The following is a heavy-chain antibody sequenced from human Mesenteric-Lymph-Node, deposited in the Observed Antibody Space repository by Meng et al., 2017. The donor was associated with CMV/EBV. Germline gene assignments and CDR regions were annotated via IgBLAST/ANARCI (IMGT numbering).Heavy chain of an antibody. CDR3: AREGYYYDSGSYYYYFDY. CDR2: ISSSSSYI. CDR1: GFTFSSYS. J-gene: IGHJ4*02. D-gene: IGHD3-10*01. Sequence: GESLKISCAASGFTFSSYSMNWVRQAPGKGLEWVSSISSSSSYIYYADSVKGRFTISRDNAKNSLYLQMNSLRAEDTAVYYCAREGYYYDSGSYYYYFDYWGQGTLVTVSS. V-gene: IGHV3-21*01.